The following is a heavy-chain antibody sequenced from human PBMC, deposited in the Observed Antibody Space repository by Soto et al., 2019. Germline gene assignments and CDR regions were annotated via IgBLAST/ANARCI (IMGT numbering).Heavy chain of an antibody. D-gene: IGHD2-2*02. Sequence: SLKVSCKASGYTFTGYYMHWVRQAPGQGLEWMGWINPNSGGTNYAQKFQGRVTMTRDTSISTAYMELSRLRSDDTAVYYCARSKGYCSSTSCYTSYYGMDVWGQGTTVTVSS. CDR2: INPNSGGT. V-gene: IGHV1-2*02. CDR3: ARSKGYCSSTSCYTSYYGMDV. J-gene: IGHJ6*02. CDR1: GYTFTGYY.